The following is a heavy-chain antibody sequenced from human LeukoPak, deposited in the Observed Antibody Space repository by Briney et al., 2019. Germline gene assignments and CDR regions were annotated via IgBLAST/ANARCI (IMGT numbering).Heavy chain of an antibody. CDR3: AKRPKYGNSWIDF. D-gene: IGHD6-13*01. CDR1: GFTFNNFA. J-gene: IGHJ4*02. V-gene: IGHV3-23*01. CDR2: LSGSGSST. Sequence: GGSLRLSCAASGFTFNNFAMSWVRQAPGKGLDWVSGLSGSGSSTFYADSVKGRFIISRDNSNSTLYLQMNSLRAEDTAVYYCAKRPKYGNSWIDFWGQGTLVSVSS.